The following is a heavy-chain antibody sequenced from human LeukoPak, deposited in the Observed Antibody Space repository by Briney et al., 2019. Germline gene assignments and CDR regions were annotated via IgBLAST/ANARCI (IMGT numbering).Heavy chain of an antibody. CDR3: ASALCCSGGSCYDY. Sequence: ASVKVSCKASGYTFTGYYMHWVRQAPGQGLEWMGWINPNSGGTNYAQKFQGRVTMTRDTSISTAYMELSRLRSDDTAVYYCASALCCSGGSCYDYWGQGTLVTVSS. J-gene: IGHJ4*02. D-gene: IGHD2-15*01. CDR2: INPNSGGT. V-gene: IGHV1-2*02. CDR1: GYTFTGYY.